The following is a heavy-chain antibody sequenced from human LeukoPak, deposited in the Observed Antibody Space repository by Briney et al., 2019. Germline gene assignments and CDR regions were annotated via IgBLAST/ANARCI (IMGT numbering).Heavy chain of an antibody. D-gene: IGHD3-3*01. CDR1: GGTFSSYA. CDR2: IIPIFGTA. CDR3: ATTNWSGYSPFDY. J-gene: IGHJ4*02. V-gene: IGHV1-69*06. Sequence: ASVKVSCKASGGTFSSYAISWVRQAPGQGLEWMGGIIPIFGTANYAQKFQGRVTMTEDTSTDTAYMELSSLRSEDTAVYYCATTNWSGYSPFDYWGQGTLVTVSS.